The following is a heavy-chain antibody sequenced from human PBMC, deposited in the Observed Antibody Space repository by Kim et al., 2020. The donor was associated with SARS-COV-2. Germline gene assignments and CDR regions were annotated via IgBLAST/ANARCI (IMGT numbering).Heavy chain of an antibody. J-gene: IGHJ4*02. CDR1: GFTFTGSA. CDR3: TTMQYATGGYYLADLDY. D-gene: IGHD3-3*01. V-gene: IGHV3-73*01. CDR2: IRSAAENYAT. Sequence: GGSLRLSCAASGFTFTGSAMHWVRQASGKGLEWVGRIRSAAENYATIYGAWLKGRFTMSRDDSKNMAYMQMNSLRNEDTAVYYCTTMQYATGGYYLADLDYWGEGIQVTVSS.